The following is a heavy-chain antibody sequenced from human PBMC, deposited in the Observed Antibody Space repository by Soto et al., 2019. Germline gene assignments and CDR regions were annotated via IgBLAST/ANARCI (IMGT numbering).Heavy chain of an antibody. CDR1: GYTFTSYD. D-gene: IGHD2-2*01. CDR2: MNPNSGNT. CDR3: ARAHNGDQLPYYFDY. V-gene: IGHV1-8*01. J-gene: IGHJ4*02. Sequence: QVQLVQSGAEVKKPRSSVKVSCKASGYTFTSYDINWVRQATGQGLESMGWMNPNSGNTGYAQKFQSRVTMTRNSSISTGDMEMSSLRSEDTAVYECARAHNGDQLPYYFDYWGRGTLVTVSS.